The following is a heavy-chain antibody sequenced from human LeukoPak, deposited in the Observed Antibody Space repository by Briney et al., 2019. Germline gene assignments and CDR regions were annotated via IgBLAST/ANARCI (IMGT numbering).Heavy chain of an antibody. J-gene: IGHJ6*02. Sequence: SVKVSCKASGYTFTGYYMHWVRQAPGQGLEWMGRIIPILGIANYAQKFQGRVTITADKSTSTAYMELSSLRSEDTAVYYCARDRDVVVPAAPLGYYYGMDVWGQGTTVTASS. CDR2: IIPILGIA. CDR1: GYTFTGYY. D-gene: IGHD2-2*01. V-gene: IGHV1-69*04. CDR3: ARDRDVVVPAAPLGYYYGMDV.